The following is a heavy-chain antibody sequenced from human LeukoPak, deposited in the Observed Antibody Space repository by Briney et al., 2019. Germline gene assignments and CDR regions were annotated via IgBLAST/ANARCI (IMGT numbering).Heavy chain of an antibody. V-gene: IGHV4-38-2*02. CDR2: IYHSGST. CDR3: AREHTSGTRGLDY. Sequence: PETLSLTCAVSGYSISSGYYWGWIRQPPGKGLEWIGSIYHSGSTYYNPSLKSRVTISVDTSKNQFSLKLSSVTSADTAVYYCAREHTSGTRGLDYWGRGTLVTVSS. CDR1: GYSISSGYY. J-gene: IGHJ4*02. D-gene: IGHD3-10*01.